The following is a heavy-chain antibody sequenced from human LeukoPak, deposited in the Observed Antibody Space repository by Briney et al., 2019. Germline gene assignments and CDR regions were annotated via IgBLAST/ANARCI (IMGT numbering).Heavy chain of an antibody. D-gene: IGHD2-21*02. CDR3: ATLGNIAVVTAPGIDY. CDR1: GCTFRSYW. CDR2: MNQGGSEK. V-gene: IGHV3-7*01. Sequence: PGGSLTLSCAASGCTFRSYWLTWVRQAPGKGLEWVAHMNQGGSEKYSLDSVKGRFTISSDNAENSLYLQMNSLRVEDTGVYYCATLGNIAVVTAPGIDYWGQGTLVTVSS. J-gene: IGHJ4*02.